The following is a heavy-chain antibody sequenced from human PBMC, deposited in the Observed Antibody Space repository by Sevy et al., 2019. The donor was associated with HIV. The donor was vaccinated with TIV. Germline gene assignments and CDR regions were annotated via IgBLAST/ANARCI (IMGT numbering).Heavy chain of an antibody. V-gene: IGHV3-23*01. CDR1: GFTFSSYA. D-gene: IGHD2-2*02. CDR2: ISGSGGST. Sequence: GGSLRLSCAASGFTFSSYAMSWVRQAPGKGLEWVSAISGSGGSTYYADSVKGRFTISRDNSKNTLYLQMNSPRAEDTAVYYCAKPIVVVPAAIIAAAGNFDYWGQGTLVTVSS. J-gene: IGHJ4*02. CDR3: AKPIVVVPAAIIAAAGNFDY.